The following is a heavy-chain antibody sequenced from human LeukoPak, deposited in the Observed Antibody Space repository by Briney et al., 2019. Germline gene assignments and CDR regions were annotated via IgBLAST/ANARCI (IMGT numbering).Heavy chain of an antibody. CDR1: GFTFSSYA. D-gene: IGHD3-10*01. Sequence: GGSLRLSCAASGFTFSSYAMSWVRQAPGKGLEWVSAISGSGGSTYYADSVKGRFTISRDNSKNTLYLQMSSLRAEDTAVYYCAKDFYYGSGSYRDYWGQGTLVTVSS. CDR2: ISGSGGST. CDR3: AKDFYYGSGSYRDY. J-gene: IGHJ4*02. V-gene: IGHV3-23*01.